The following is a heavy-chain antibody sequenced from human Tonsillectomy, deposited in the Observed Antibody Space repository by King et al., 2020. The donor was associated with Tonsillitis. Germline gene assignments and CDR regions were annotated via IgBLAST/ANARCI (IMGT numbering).Heavy chain of an antibody. CDR2: IYYSGST. J-gene: IGHJ4*02. V-gene: IGHV4-59*01. Sequence: QLQESGPGLVKPSETLSLTCTVSGGSISSYYWSWIRQPPGKGLEWIGHIYYSGSTNYNPSLKSRVTISIHTSKNQFSLKLSSVTAADTAVYYCARDLYGGFGDFGYWGQGTLVTVSS. CDR3: ARDLYGGFGDFGY. D-gene: IGHD3-10*01. CDR1: GGSISSYY.